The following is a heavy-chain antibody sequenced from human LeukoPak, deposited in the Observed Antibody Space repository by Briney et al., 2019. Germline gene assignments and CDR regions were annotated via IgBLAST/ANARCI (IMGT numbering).Heavy chain of an antibody. CDR1: GFTFSSYE. V-gene: IGHV3-48*03. CDR3: ARSFDI. Sequence: GGSLRLSCAASGFTFSSYEMNWVRQAPGKGLEWVSHISNSGGSIYYADSVKGRFTISRDNAKNSLYLQMNSPRAEDTAVYYCARSFDIWGQGTMVTVSS. J-gene: IGHJ3*02. CDR2: ISNSGGSI.